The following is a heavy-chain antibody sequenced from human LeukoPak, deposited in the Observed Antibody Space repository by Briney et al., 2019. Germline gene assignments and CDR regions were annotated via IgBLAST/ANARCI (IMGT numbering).Heavy chain of an antibody. J-gene: IGHJ4*02. V-gene: IGHV1-18*01. CDR3: ARAYYDSNGYLPPRY. CDR1: GYTFTTYG. D-gene: IGHD3-22*01. Sequence: ASVKVSCKASGYTFTTYGVSWVRQAPGQGLEWVGWVSANNGHTNYAQNLQGRVTMTTDTSTSTAYMELRSLSSDDTAVYYCARAYYDSNGYLPPRYWGQGTRVTVSS. CDR2: VSANNGHT.